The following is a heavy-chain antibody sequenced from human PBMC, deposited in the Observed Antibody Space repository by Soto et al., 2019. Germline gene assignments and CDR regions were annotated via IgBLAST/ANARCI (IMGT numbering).Heavy chain of an antibody. V-gene: IGHV5-51*01. D-gene: IGHD3-3*01. Sequence: RKISCKGSGYSFTSYWIGWVRQMPGKGLEWMGIIYPGDSDTRYSPSFQGQVTISADKSISTAYLQWSSLKASDTAMYYCARGGGYDFWSGYYNYYYGMDVWGQGTTVTVSS. J-gene: IGHJ6*02. CDR2: IYPGDSDT. CDR1: GYSFTSYW. CDR3: ARGGGYDFWSGYYNYYYGMDV.